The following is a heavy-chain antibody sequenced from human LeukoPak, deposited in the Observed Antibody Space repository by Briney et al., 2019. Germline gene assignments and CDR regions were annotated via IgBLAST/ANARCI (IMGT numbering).Heavy chain of an antibody. Sequence: GASVKVSCKASGYTFTSYGISWERQAPGQGLEWMGWISASNGNTHYAQRLQGRVTMTTDTSTSTANMELRSLRSDDTAVYYCARDFGVVILGGRVDPWGQGTLVTVSS. V-gene: IGHV1-18*01. CDR2: ISASNGNT. D-gene: IGHD3-3*01. J-gene: IGHJ5*02. CDR3: ARDFGVVILGGRVDP. CDR1: GYTFTSYG.